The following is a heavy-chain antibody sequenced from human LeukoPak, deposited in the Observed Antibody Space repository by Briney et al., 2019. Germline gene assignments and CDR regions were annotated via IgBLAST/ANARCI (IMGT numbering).Heavy chain of an antibody. CDR1: GLTVTSNY. D-gene: IGHD6-25*01. CDR2: IYSGGDT. CDR3: ARPGYSTGAFDY. V-gene: IGHV3-53*01. J-gene: IGHJ4*02. Sequence: GGSLRLSCAASGLTVTSNYMSWIRQAPGKGLEWVSVIYSGGDTYYADSVKGRFTISRDNSKNTLYLQMNSLRAEDTAVYYCARPGYSTGAFDYWGPGTLVTVSS.